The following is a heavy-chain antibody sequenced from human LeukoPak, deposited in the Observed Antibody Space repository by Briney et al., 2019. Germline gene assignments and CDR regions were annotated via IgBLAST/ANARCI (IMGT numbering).Heavy chain of an antibody. V-gene: IGHV4-39*01. CDR1: GGSVSSSGYY. J-gene: IGHJ4*02. Sequence: SETLSLTCTVSGGSVSSSGYYWGWIRQPPGKGLEWFGRIYYSGITYYSQTLNSRVSISVATSKNQVSLNLTSVTAADTAVYFGASPGIAATGAFDCWGQGTLVTVSS. CDR2: IYYSGIT. CDR3: ASPGIAATGAFDC. D-gene: IGHD6-13*01.